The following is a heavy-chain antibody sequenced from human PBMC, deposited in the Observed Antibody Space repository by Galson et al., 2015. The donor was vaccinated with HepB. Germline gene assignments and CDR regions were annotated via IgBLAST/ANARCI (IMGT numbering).Heavy chain of an antibody. V-gene: IGHV3-7*01. J-gene: IGHJ4*02. D-gene: IGHD3-3*01. CDR2: IKEDGSEK. Sequence: SLRLSCAASRFTFSSNWMSWVRQAPGKGLEWVADIKEDGSEKYYVASVKGRFTISRDNAKNSLYLGMNSLRAEDTAVYYCAREVRSAYFVFWRGYVTLYYFDCWGQGSLVTVSS. CDR1: RFTFSSNW. CDR3: AREVRSAYFVFWRGYVTLYYFDC.